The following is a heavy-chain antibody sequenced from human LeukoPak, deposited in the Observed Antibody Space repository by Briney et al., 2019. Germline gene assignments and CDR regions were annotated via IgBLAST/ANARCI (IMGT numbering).Heavy chain of an antibody. CDR1: GFTFNNYG. D-gene: IGHD3-10*01. CDR3: AKDSVFYYIDV. J-gene: IGHJ6*03. V-gene: IGHV3-30*02. Sequence: PGGSLRLSCAVSGFTFNNYGMHRVRQAPGKGLEWVAFIRYNGNNQYYADSVKGRFTISRDNSKNTLYLQMNSLKGDDTAVYYCAKDSVFYYIDVWGKGTTVIISS. CDR2: IRYNGNNQ.